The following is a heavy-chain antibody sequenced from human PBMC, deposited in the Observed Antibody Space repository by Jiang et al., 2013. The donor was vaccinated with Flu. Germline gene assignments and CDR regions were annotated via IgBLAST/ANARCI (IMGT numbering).Heavy chain of an antibody. CDR1: GYTFASYA. V-gene: IGHV7-4-1*01. CDR3: NCVTMIVVVITTCYYYYYGMDV. Sequence: QSGSELKKPGASVKVSCKASGYTFASYAMNWVRQAPGQGLEWMGWINTNTGNPTYAQGFTGRFVFSLDTSVSTAYLQICSLKAEDTAVYYCNCVTMIVVVITTCYYYYYGMDVWGKGTTVTVSS. J-gene: IGHJ6*04. CDR2: INTNTGNP. D-gene: IGHD3-22*01.